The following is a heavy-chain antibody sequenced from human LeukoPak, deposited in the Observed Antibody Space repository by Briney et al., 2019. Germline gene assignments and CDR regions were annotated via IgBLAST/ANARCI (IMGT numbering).Heavy chain of an antibody. D-gene: IGHD3-22*01. V-gene: IGHV1-18*01. CDR2: ISAYNGNT. Sequence: ASVKVSCKASGYTFTSYGISWVRQAPGQGLEWMGWISAYNGNTNYAQKLQGRVTMTTDTSTSTAYMELRSLRSDDTAVYYCARDYYDSSGYGSGSDYWGQGTLVTVSS. CDR1: GYTFTSYG. J-gene: IGHJ4*02. CDR3: ARDYYDSSGYGSGSDY.